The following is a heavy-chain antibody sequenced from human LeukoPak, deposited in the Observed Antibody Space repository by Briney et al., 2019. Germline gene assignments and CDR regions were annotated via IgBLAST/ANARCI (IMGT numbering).Heavy chain of an antibody. CDR2: IRSNGGST. Sequence: GGSLRLSCSASGFSFSSYAMNWVRQAPGKGLEYVSAIRSNGGSTYYADSVEGRFTISRDNPKNTLYLQMSSLRSEEMAVYYCVTGIAAAGTNYWGQGTLVTVSS. CDR3: VTGIAAAGTNY. D-gene: IGHD6-13*01. V-gene: IGHV3-64D*09. J-gene: IGHJ4*02. CDR1: GFSFSSYA.